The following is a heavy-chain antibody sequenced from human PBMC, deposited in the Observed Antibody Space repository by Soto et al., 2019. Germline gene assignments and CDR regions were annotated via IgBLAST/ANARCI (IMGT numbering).Heavy chain of an antibody. V-gene: IGHV3-49*03. CDR2: IRSKAYGETA. Sequence: SLRLSCTGSGFTFGDYAMSWSRQAPGRGLEWVGVIRSKAYGETADYAASVKGRFTIFRDDSKSIAYLQMSRLQTEDTGVYYCTKYTFTSRYSYFGMDVWGHGTTVTVS. CDR1: GFTFGDYA. J-gene: IGHJ6*02. D-gene: IGHD2-15*01. CDR3: TKYTFTSRYSYFGMDV.